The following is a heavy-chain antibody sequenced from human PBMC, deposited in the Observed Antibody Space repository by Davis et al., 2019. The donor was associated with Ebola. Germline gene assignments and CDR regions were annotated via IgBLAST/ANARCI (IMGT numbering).Heavy chain of an antibody. Sequence: ASVKVSCKASGYTFTSYAMHWVRQAPGQRLEWMGWINAGIGNTKYSQKFQGRVTITRDTSASTAYMELSSLRSEDTAVYYCARDWSSGWYLDYWGQGTLVTVSS. V-gene: IGHV1-3*01. CDR2: INAGIGNT. J-gene: IGHJ4*02. CDR1: GYTFTSYA. D-gene: IGHD6-19*01. CDR3: ARDWSSGWYLDY.